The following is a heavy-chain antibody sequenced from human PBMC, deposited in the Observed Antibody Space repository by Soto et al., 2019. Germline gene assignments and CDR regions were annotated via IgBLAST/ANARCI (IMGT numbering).Heavy chain of an antibody. CDR2: ISGSGRDT. CDR1: GFTFSSYA. V-gene: IGHV3-23*01. Sequence: GGSLRLSCAASGFTFSSYAMSWVRQAPGKGLEWVSAISGSGRDTYYTDSVKGRFTISRDNSRNTLYLQMNSLRADDTAVYFCANDASASAPPDYWGQGTLVTVSS. CDR3: ANDASASAPPDY. J-gene: IGHJ4*02. D-gene: IGHD6-6*01.